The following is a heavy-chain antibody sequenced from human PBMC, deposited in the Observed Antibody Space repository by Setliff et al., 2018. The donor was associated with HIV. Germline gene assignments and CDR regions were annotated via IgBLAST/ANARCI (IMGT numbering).Heavy chain of an antibody. CDR1: GFTFSAYA. V-gene: IGHV3-23*01. Sequence: PGGSLRLSCAASGFTFSAYAMTWVRQGPRKGLEWVSVISGGGGSTFYADSVKGRFTISRDNSKNTLYLQMNSLRVEDTAVYYCAKVSTAGCTGGNCYSGDYWGQGTLVTVSS. D-gene: IGHD2-15*01. J-gene: IGHJ4*02. CDR3: AKVSTAGCTGGNCYSGDY. CDR2: ISGGGGST.